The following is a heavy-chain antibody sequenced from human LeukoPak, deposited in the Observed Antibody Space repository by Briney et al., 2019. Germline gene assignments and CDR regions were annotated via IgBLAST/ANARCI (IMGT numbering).Heavy chain of an antibody. CDR3: AKGKAYDFWSGYSGALDS. CDR1: GFTFSSYG. Sequence: GGSLRLSCAASGFTFSSYGMHWVRQAPGKGLEWVAFIRYDGSNKYYADSVKGRFTISRDNSKNTLYLQMNSLRAEDTAVYYCAKGKAYDFWSGYSGALDSWGQGTLVTVSS. V-gene: IGHV3-30*02. J-gene: IGHJ4*02. CDR2: IRYDGSNK. D-gene: IGHD3-3*01.